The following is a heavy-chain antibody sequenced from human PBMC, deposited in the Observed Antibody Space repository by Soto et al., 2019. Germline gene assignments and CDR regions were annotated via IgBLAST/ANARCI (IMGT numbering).Heavy chain of an antibody. D-gene: IGHD5-18*01. CDR3: ARGGPPTAMVYYFDY. CDR2: IKQDGSEK. J-gene: IGHJ4*02. Sequence: GGSLRLSCAASGFTFSSYWMSWVRQAPGKGLEWVANIKQDGSEKYYVDSVKGRFTISRDNAKNSLYLQMNSLRAEDTAVYYCARGGPPTAMVYYFDYWGQGTLVTVSS. V-gene: IGHV3-7*05. CDR1: GFTFSSYW.